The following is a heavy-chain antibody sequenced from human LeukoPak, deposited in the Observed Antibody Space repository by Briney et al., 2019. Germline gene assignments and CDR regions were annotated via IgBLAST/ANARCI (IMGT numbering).Heavy chain of an antibody. Sequence: GGSLRLSCAASGFTFNIYGMSWVRQAPGKGLEWVSSDGGGNDIHYADSVKGRFTGFRDDAKSTVYLQMNSLRAEDTAIYFCAKDATPINSIWDHFDSWGQGTLVTVSS. D-gene: IGHD1-14*01. J-gene: IGHJ4*02. V-gene: IGHV3-23*03. CDR1: GFTFNIYG. CDR2: DGGGNDI. CDR3: AKDATPINSIWDHFDS.